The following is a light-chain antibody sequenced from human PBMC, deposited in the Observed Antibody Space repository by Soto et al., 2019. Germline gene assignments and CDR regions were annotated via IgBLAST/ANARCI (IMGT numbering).Light chain of an antibody. CDR2: YAS. V-gene: IGKV3-15*01. CDR1: QNLSSN. J-gene: IGKJ2*01. Sequence: EMVMTQSPATLSVSPGERATLSCRASQNLSSNLAWSQQQPGQAPRLLIFYASTRATGIPARFSGSGSGTDFTLTISSLQSEDFAVYYCQQYDKWPHTFGQGTKLEIK. CDR3: QQYDKWPHT.